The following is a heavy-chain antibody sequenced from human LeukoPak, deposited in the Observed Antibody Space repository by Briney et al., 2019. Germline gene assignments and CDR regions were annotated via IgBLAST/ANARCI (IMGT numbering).Heavy chain of an antibody. Sequence: GGSLRLSCAASRFTFSNYWMSWVRQAPGKGLEWVANIKRDGSEKYYVDSVKGRFTISRDNAKNSLYLQMNSLRAADTAVYYCAPMAADTAMVGMDVWGQGTEVTVSS. CDR2: IKRDGSEK. J-gene: IGHJ6*02. CDR1: RFTFSNYW. V-gene: IGHV3-7*05. CDR3: APMAADTAMVGMDV. D-gene: IGHD5-18*01.